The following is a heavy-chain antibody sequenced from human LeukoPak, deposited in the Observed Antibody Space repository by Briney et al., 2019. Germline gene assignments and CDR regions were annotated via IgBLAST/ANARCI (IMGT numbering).Heavy chain of an antibody. CDR1: GFTFSNAW. CDR2: IKSKTDGGTT. CDR3: TREGSGWYPIHY. D-gene: IGHD6-19*01. Sequence: GGSLRLSCAASGFTFSNAWMNWVRQAPGKGLEWVGRIKSKTDGGTTDYAAPVKGRFTISRDDSKNTLYLQMNSLKTEDTAMYYCTREGSGWYPIHYWGQGTLVTVSS. J-gene: IGHJ4*02. V-gene: IGHV3-15*07.